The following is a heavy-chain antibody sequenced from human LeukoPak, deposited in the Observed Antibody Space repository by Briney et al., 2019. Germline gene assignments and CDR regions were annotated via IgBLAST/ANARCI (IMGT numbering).Heavy chain of an antibody. Sequence: GGSLRLSCAASGFTFSSYAMSWVRQAPGKGLEWVSAIGGSGGSTYYTDSVKGRFTISRDNSKNTLYLQMNSLRSEDTAVYYCASPPTYGSGSYFSSGFDYWGQGTLVTVSS. V-gene: IGHV3-23*01. CDR1: GFTFSSYA. D-gene: IGHD3-10*01. J-gene: IGHJ4*02. CDR3: ASPPTYGSGSYFSSGFDY. CDR2: IGGSGGST.